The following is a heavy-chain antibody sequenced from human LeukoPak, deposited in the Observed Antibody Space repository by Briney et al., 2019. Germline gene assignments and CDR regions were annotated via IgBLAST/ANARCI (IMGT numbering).Heavy chain of an antibody. V-gene: IGHV3-23*01. Sequence: GGSLRLSCAASGFTFSSYAMSWVRQAPGKGLEWVSGISDSGGSTYYADSVKGRLTISRDNSKNTLFLQMNSLRAEDTAVYYCAKTGHYESSGLHWGQGILVTVSS. J-gene: IGHJ4*02. CDR3: AKTGHYESSGLH. CDR2: ISDSGGST. CDR1: GFTFSSYA. D-gene: IGHD3-22*01.